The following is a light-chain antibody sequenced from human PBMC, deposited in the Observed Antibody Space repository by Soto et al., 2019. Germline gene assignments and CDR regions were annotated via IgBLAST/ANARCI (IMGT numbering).Light chain of an antibody. CDR1: QSGRDN. Sequence: EIVMTNSPATLSVSPGERATLSCRASQSGRDNLAWYQQKPGQAPRLLIYGASTRATGIPARFSGSGSGTAFTLNINSLQSEDVSLYFCQQSNNWPYTFGQGTKLEI. J-gene: IGKJ2*01. V-gene: IGKV3-15*01. CDR2: GAS. CDR3: QQSNNWPYT.